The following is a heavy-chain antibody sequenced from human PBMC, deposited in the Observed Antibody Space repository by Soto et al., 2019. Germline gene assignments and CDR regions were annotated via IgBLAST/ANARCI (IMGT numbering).Heavy chain of an antibody. CDR1: GGTFSSYA. V-gene: IGHV1-69*01. CDR3: ASAVITTTNSYYYGMDV. J-gene: IGHJ6*02. CDR2: IIPIFGTA. D-gene: IGHD3-22*01. Sequence: QVQLVQSGAEVKKPGSSVKVSCKASGGTFSSYAISWVRQAPGQGLEWMGGIIPIFGTANYAQKFQGRVTITADESTSTAYMELSSLRSEDTAVYYFASAVITTTNSYYYGMDVWGQGTTVTVSS.